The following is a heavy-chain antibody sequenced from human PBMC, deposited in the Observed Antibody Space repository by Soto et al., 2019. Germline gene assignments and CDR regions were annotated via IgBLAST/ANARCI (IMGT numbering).Heavy chain of an antibody. V-gene: IGHV1-8*01. CDR2: TNPNTGNS. Sequence: RASVKVSCKASGYTFTSYDIYWVRQATGQGLEWMGWTNPNTGNSGYAQKFQGRVTMTSDTSISTAHMELSSLRSEDTAVYYCARRAETNGWNGFGADKYYFDFWGQGTLVTVSS. D-gene: IGHD1-1*01. J-gene: IGHJ4*02. CDR3: ARRAETNGWNGFGADKYYFDF. CDR1: GYTFTSYD.